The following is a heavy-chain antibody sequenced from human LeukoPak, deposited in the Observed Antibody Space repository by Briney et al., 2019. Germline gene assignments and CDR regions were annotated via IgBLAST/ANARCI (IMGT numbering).Heavy chain of an antibody. CDR3: AKARYSGSPALDF. V-gene: IGHV3-30*02. J-gene: IGHJ4*02. CDR2: TRYDESKT. CDR1: GITFSNNG. D-gene: IGHD1-26*01. Sequence: PGGSLRLSCAASGITFSNNGMHWVRQTPGKGPEWVAFTRYDESKTFYGDSVRGRFTISRDNSKNTLYLQMNSLTTDDSAVYYCAKARYSGSPALDFWGQGTLVTVSS.